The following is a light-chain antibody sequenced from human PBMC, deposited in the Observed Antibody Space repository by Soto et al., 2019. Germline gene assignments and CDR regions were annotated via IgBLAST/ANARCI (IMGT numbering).Light chain of an antibody. Sequence: DIQMTQSASALSASVGEGVTMTCRAGQSVSSWLAWYQQKPGKAPKLLIYKASSLESGVPSRFSGSGSGTEFTLTISSLQPDDFATYYCQQYNSFGQGTKV. CDR2: KAS. CDR3: QQYNS. J-gene: IGKJ1*01. V-gene: IGKV1-5*03. CDR1: QSVSSW.